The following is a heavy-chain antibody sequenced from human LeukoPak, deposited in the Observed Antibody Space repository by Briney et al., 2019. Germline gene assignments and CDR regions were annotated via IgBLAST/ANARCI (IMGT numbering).Heavy chain of an antibody. CDR3: ARGSGGWNYEDY. D-gene: IGHD1-7*01. V-gene: IGHV3-48*01. J-gene: IGHJ4*02. Sequence: GGSLRLSCAASGFTFTTYSMNWVRKAPGKGLEWVSYISSSSGTIYYADSVKGRFTISRDNAKNSLYLQMNSLRAEDTAVYYCARGSGGWNYEDYWGQGTLVTVSS. CDR2: ISSSSGTI. CDR1: GFTFTTYS.